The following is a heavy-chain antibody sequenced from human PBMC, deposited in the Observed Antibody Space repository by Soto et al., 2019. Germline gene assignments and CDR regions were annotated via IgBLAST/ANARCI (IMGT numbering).Heavy chain of an antibody. CDR1: GGSVSSVCYH. CDR2: IYYTGNS. CDR3: ARQPRYGTSAICPFDY. V-gene: IGHV4-61*01. J-gene: IGHJ4*02. Sequence: WETLLLTFTVSGGSVSSVCYHWSWIRQPPGKGLEWIGNIYYTGNSNYNPSLKIRVTILADTSKNQFSLRLSSVIAADTAVYYCARQPRYGTSAICPFDYWGLGTLVTVSS. D-gene: IGHD2-8*01.